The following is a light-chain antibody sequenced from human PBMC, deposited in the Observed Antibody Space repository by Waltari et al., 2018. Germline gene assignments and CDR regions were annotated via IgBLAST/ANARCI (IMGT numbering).Light chain of an antibody. Sequence: QSALTQPPSASATPGQRVTISCSGVNSNIGRKTVNWYQHLPGAAPKLLIYIYNQRPSGVPDLFSGSKSGTSASLAISGLRSEDEADYYCAEWDDDSLNGPHVVFGGGTRLTVL. V-gene: IGLV1-44*01. CDR1: NSNIGRKT. CDR3: AEWDDDSLNGPHVV. CDR2: IYN. J-gene: IGLJ2*01.